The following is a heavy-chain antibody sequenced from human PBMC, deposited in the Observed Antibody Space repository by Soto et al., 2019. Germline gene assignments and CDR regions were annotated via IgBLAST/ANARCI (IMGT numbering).Heavy chain of an antibody. CDR2: ISSASTYT. D-gene: IGHD2-8*02. J-gene: IGHJ4*02. CDR1: GFIFSNYN. Sequence: EVQLVESGGGLVKPGRSLRLSCVASGFIFSNYNMNWVRLAPGKGLEWVSSISSASTYTYYADSFKGRFTISRDNAENALFLQMNSLAAEDTAVYYCARPRGGYCTGGSCQFEFWGQGSLVTVSS. CDR3: ARPRGGYCTGGSCQFEF. V-gene: IGHV3-21*06.